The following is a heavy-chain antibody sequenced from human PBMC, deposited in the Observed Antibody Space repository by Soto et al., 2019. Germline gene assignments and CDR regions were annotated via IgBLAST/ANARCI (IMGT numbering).Heavy chain of an antibody. J-gene: IGHJ5*02. Sequence: GESLKISCKGSGYSFTSYWISWVRQMPGKGLEWMGRIDPSDSYTNYSPSFQGHVTISADKSISTAYLQWSSLKASDTAMYYCASEKPFYGSGNRFDPWGQGTLVTVSS. CDR1: GYSFTSYW. CDR2: IDPSDSYT. CDR3: ASEKPFYGSGNRFDP. D-gene: IGHD3-10*01. V-gene: IGHV5-10-1*01.